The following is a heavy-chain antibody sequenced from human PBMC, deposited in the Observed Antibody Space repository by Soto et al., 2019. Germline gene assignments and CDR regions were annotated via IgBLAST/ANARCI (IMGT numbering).Heavy chain of an antibody. D-gene: IGHD5-12*01. V-gene: IGHV4-39*01. Sequence: PSETLSLTCTVSGGSISSSSYYWGWIRQPPGKGLEWIGSIYYSGSTYYNPSLKSRVTISVDTSKNQFSLKLSSVTAADTAVYYFARLSPLYSGYDYKFHYGMDVWGKGTTVTVSS. J-gene: IGHJ6*04. CDR2: IYYSGST. CDR3: ARLSPLYSGYDYKFHYGMDV. CDR1: GGSISSSSYY.